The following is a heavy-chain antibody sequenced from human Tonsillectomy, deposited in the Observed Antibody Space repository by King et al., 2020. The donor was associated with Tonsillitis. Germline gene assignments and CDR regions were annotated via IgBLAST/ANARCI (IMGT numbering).Heavy chain of an antibody. CDR2: IWYDGTRK. CDR1: GFTFDSYV. CDR3: ARGEGRLWFGEDAFDI. Sequence: VQLVESGGGVVQPGRSLRLSCAASGFTFDSYVMNWVRQAPGKGLEWVALIWYDGTRKYYADSVEGRFTISRDKSKNTVYLQMNSLRAEDTAVYYCARGEGRLWFGEDAFDIWGQGTMVTVSS. J-gene: IGHJ3*02. D-gene: IGHD3-10*01. V-gene: IGHV3-33*01.